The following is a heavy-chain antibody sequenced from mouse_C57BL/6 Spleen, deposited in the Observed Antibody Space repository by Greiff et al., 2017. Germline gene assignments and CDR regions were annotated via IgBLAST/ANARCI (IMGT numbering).Heavy chain of an antibody. V-gene: IGHV1-61*01. CDR2: IYPSDSET. CDR3: ARRDCGSGYFDY. D-gene: IGHD1-1*01. J-gene: IGHJ2*01. Sequence: QVQLQQSGAELVRPGSSVKLSCKASGYTFTSYWMDWVKQRPGQGLEWIGNIYPSDSETHYNQKFKDKATLTVDKSSSTAYMQLSSLTSEDSAVYYCARRDCGSGYFDYWGQGTTLTVSS. CDR1: GYTFTSYW.